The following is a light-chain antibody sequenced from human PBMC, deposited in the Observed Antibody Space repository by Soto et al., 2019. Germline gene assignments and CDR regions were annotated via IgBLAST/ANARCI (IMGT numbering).Light chain of an antibody. J-gene: IGLJ3*02. CDR3: APWDDSLNGWV. Sequence: QLVLTQPPSASGTPGQRVTISCSGSRSNIGSNTVNWYQQLPGTAPKLLIYSNNQRPSGVPDRFSGSKSGTSASLAISGLQSEDEADYYCAPWDDSLNGWVFGGGTKLTVL. CDR2: SNN. V-gene: IGLV1-44*01. CDR1: RSNIGSNT.